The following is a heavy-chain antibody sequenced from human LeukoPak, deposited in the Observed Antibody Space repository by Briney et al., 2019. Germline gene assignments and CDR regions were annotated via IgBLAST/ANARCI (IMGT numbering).Heavy chain of an antibody. V-gene: IGHV1-69*06. CDR3: ARVGDYANYYYYMDV. Sequence: ASVKVSCKASGYTFTGYYMHWVRQAPGQGLEWMGGIIPIFGTANYAQKFQGRVTITADKSTSTAYMELSSLRSEDTAVYYCARVGDYANYYYYMDVWGKGTTVTVSS. CDR2: IIPIFGTA. CDR1: GYTFTGYY. D-gene: IGHD4-17*01. J-gene: IGHJ6*03.